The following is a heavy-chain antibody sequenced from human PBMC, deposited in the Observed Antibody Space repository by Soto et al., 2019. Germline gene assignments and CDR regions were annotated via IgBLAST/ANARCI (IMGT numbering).Heavy chain of an antibody. D-gene: IGHD6-13*01. J-gene: IGHJ6*02. CDR1: GGSISSGDYY. CDR2: IYYSGST. Sequence: PSETLSLTCTVSGGSISSGDYYWNWIRQPPGKGLEWIGYIYYSGSTYYNPSLKSRFTISVDTSKNQFSLKLSSVTAAEAAVYYCGREVRIEAAGTYYYYGMDVWGQGTTVTVAS. V-gene: IGHV4-30-4*01. CDR3: GREVRIEAAGTYYYYGMDV.